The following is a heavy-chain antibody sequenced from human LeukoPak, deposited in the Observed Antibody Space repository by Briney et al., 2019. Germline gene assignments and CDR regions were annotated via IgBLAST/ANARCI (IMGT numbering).Heavy chain of an antibody. V-gene: IGHV1-24*01. CDR1: GYTLTELS. D-gene: IGHD3-9*01. Sequence: ASVKVSCKVSGYTLTELSMHWVRQAPGKGLEWMGGFDPEDGETIYAQKFQGRVTMTEDTSTDTAYMELSSLRSEDTAVYYCATEGKLYDILTGYYLRASFDPWGQGTLVTVSS. CDR2: FDPEDGET. CDR3: ATEGKLYDILTGYYLRASFDP. J-gene: IGHJ5*02.